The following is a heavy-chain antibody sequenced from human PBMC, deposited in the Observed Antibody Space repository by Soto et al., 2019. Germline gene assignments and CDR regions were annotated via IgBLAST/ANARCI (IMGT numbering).Heavy chain of an antibody. CDR2: IYYSGST. CDR3: ARRPSGYDLYYYYYGMDV. CDR1: GGSISSSSYY. D-gene: IGHD5-12*01. Sequence: SETLSLTCSVSGGSISSSSYYWGWIRQPPGKGLEWIGSIYYSGSTYYNPSLKSRVTISVDTSKNQFSLKLSSVTAADTAVYYCARRPSGYDLYYYYYGMDVWGQGTTVTSP. V-gene: IGHV4-39*01. J-gene: IGHJ6*02.